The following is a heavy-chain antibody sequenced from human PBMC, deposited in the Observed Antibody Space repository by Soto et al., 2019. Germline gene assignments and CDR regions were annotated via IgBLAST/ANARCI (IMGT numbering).Heavy chain of an antibody. CDR3: AREFQRGLHAFDI. D-gene: IGHD4-17*01. CDR1: GFTIGGYG. J-gene: IGHJ3*02. V-gene: IGHV3-30*03. CDR2: ISEDGTVK. Sequence: VQLVESGGGVVRPGGSLRLSCVASGFTIGGYGMHWVRQAPGRGLEWVAVISEDGTVKRYLDAVKGRFYISRDNPKNTLSLQMYRLSPEDTSVYFCAREFQRGLHAFDIWGQGTVVTVS.